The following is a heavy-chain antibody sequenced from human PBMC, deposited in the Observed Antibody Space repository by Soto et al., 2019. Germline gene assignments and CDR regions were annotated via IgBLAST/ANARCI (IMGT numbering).Heavy chain of an antibody. CDR1: GFTFSSYA. Sequence: PGGSLRLSCAASGFTFSSYAMSWVRQAPGKGLEWVSAISGSGGSTYYADSVKGRFTISRDNSKNTRYLQMNSLRAEDTAVYYCARVWGVGIAAAGVMDVWGQGTTVTVSS. D-gene: IGHD6-13*01. CDR2: ISGSGGST. CDR3: ARVWGVGIAAAGVMDV. J-gene: IGHJ6*02. V-gene: IGHV3-23*01.